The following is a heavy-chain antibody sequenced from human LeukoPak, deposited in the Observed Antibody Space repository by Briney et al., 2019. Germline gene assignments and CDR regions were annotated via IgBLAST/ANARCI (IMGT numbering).Heavy chain of an antibody. CDR3: ARQAIMVYGMDV. Sequence: GRSLRLSCAASGFTVSSNYMSWVRQAPGKGLEWVSVIYSGGSTYYADSVKGRFTISRDNSKNTLYLQMNSLRAEDTAVYYCARQAIMVYGMDVWGQGTTVTVSS. CDR1: GFTVSSNY. J-gene: IGHJ6*02. D-gene: IGHD3-10*01. CDR2: IYSGGST. V-gene: IGHV3-53*01.